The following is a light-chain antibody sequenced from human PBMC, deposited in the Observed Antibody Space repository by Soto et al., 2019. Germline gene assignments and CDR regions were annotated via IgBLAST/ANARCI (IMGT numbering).Light chain of an antibody. CDR3: TSYSSGSAPYV. J-gene: IGLJ1*01. CDR2: QVS. Sequence: QSVLTQPASVSGSPGQSITISCTGTSSDVGNYNYVSWFQHHPGKAPKLMIYQVSYRPSGVSNRFSGSKSGNTASLTISGLQAEDEADYYCTSYSSGSAPYVFGTGTQLTVL. CDR1: SSDVGNYNY. V-gene: IGLV2-14*01.